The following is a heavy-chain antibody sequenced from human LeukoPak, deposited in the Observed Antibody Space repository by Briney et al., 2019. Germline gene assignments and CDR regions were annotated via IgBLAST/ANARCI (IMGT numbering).Heavy chain of an antibody. Sequence: GRSLRLSCGASGFTFSRFGMHWVRQAPGKGLEWVAVIWYDGSNKYYADSVKGRFTISRDNSKNTLYLEMNSLRAEDTGCAGCAIDYYYDITGYWDYYLDYWGQGTLVSVSS. CDR3: AIDYYYDITGYWDYYLDY. V-gene: IGHV3-33*01. J-gene: IGHJ4*02. CDR2: IWYDGSNK. CDR1: GFTFSRFG. D-gene: IGHD3-22*01.